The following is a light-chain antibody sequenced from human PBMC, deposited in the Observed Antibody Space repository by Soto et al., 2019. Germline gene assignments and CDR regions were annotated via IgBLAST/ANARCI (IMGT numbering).Light chain of an antibody. CDR3: QQYGGSLKCP. V-gene: IGKV3-20*01. J-gene: IGKJ1*01. CDR2: ATS. Sequence: EIVLTQSPGTLSLSPGERATLSCRASQSIARSYLVWYQQRPGQAPTLLIYATSSRATGIPDRFSGSGCGTDFPLTIIRLGPEDCAVYYCQQYGGSLKCPFGQGTKLEIK. CDR1: QSIARSY.